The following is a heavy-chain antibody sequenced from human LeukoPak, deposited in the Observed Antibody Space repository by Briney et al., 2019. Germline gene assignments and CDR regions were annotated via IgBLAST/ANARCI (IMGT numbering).Heavy chain of an antibody. CDR2: INQVGNEK. J-gene: IGHJ4*02. V-gene: IGHV3-7*03. Sequence: PGGSLRLSCEASGFRFGGYWMTWVRQAPGKGLEWVANINQVGNEKYYVDSVTGRCTISRDNSKNTLYLQMNSLRAEDTAVYYCAKETRGYGYMGVLWGQGTLVTVSS. D-gene: IGHD5-18*01. CDR1: GFRFGGYW. CDR3: AKETRGYGYMGVL.